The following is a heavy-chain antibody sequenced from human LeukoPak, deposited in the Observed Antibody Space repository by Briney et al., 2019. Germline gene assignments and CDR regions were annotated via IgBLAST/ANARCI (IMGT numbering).Heavy chain of an antibody. J-gene: IGHJ4*02. CDR1: GGSISSGGYY. D-gene: IGHD5-18*01. Sequence: PSETLSLTCTVSGGSISSGGYYWSWIRQHPGKGLEWIGYIYYSGSTYYNPSLKSRVTISVDTSKNQFSLKLSSVTAADTAVYYCARGPSAMVYLVYRVFDYWGQGTLVTVSS. V-gene: IGHV4-31*03. CDR3: ARGPSAMVYLVYRVFDY. CDR2: IYYSGST.